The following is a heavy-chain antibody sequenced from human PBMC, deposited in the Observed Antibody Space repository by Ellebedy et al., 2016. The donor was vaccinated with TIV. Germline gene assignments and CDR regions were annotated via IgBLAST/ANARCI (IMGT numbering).Heavy chain of an antibody. Sequence: PGGSLRLSCSASGFTFSSYAMHWVRQAPGKGLEYVSAISSNGGSTYYADSVKGRFTISRDNSKNTLYLQMSSLRAEDTAVYYCVGSTVTATGGRDYWGQGTLVTVSS. V-gene: IGHV3-64D*06. CDR3: VGSTVTATGGRDY. CDR1: GFTFSSYA. D-gene: IGHD4-17*01. CDR2: ISSNGGST. J-gene: IGHJ4*02.